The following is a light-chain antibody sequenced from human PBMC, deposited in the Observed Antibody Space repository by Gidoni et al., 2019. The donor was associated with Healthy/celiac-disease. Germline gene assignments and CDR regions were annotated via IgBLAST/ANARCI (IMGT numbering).Light chain of an antibody. V-gene: IGKV3-20*01. CDR3: QQYGSSYT. J-gene: IGKJ2*01. Sequence: ELVLTQSPGPLSLSPGERATLSCRASQSVISSYLAWYQQKPGPAPRLLIYGASSRATGIPDRFSGRWSGTDFTLTISRLEPEEFAVYYCQQYGSSYTFGQGTKLEIK. CDR2: GAS. CDR1: QSVISSY.